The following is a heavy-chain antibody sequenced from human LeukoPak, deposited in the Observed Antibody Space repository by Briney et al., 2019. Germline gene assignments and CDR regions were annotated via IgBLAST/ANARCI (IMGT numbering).Heavy chain of an antibody. Sequence: SETLSLTCTVSGGSISTYYWSWIRQPPGQGLEWIGYIHYSGSTNYNPSLKSRVTISVDTSKNQFSLNLKSVTAADTAVYYCARGSDYYGSGIKYNWFDPWGQGTLVTASS. CDR1: GGSISTYY. CDR2: IHYSGST. CDR3: ARGSDYYGSGIKYNWFDP. V-gene: IGHV4-59*01. J-gene: IGHJ5*02. D-gene: IGHD3-10*01.